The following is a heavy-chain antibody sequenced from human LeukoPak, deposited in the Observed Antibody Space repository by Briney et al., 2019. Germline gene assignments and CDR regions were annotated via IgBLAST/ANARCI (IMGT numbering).Heavy chain of an antibody. Sequence: PGGSLRLSCAASRFTFSSYAMHWVRQAPAKGLEWVAVIWYDGSNKHYADAVKGRFTISRDNSKNRLYLQMNSLRAEETGVYYCARGDIVVVVAGSQDGYCYGMDVWGKGTTVTVSS. CDR2: IWYDGSNK. CDR1: RFTFSSYA. D-gene: IGHD2-15*01. V-gene: IGHV3-33*01. CDR3: ARGDIVVVVAGSQDGYCYGMDV. J-gene: IGHJ6*04.